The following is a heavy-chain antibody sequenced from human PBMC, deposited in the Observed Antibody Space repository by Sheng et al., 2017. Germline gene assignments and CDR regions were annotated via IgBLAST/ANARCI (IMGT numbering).Heavy chain of an antibody. CDR3: ARDSGKID. J-gene: IGHJ4*02. CDR2: IIPIVGMP. Sequence: QVQLVQSGAEVKKPGSSVKVSCKASGHTFSTYSISWVRQAPGQGLEWMGRIIPIVGMPNYAQKFQGRLTITADKSXSTAYMTLHSLTSEDTAVYYCARDSGKIDWGQGTLVSVSS. D-gene: IGHD3-22*01. V-gene: IGHV1-69*08. CDR1: GHTFSTYS.